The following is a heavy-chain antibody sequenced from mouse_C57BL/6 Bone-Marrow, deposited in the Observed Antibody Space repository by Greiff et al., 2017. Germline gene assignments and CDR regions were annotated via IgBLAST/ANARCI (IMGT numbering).Heavy chain of an antibody. Sequence: VQLQQSGAELVRPGASVTLSCKASGYTFTDYEMHWVKQTPVHGLEWIGAIDPETGGTAYNQKFKGKAILTADKSSSTAYMELHSLTSEDSAVYYCTVTTVVADYWGQGTTLTVSS. D-gene: IGHD1-1*01. CDR3: TVTTVVADY. CDR1: GYTFTDYE. J-gene: IGHJ2*01. CDR2: IDPETGGT. V-gene: IGHV1-15*01.